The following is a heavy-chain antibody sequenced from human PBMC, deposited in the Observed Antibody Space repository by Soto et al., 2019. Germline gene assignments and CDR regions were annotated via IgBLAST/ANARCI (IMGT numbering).Heavy chain of an antibody. CDR2: SRNKDHSYSR. J-gene: IGHJ4*02. V-gene: IGHV3-72*01. CDR1: GFTLSDHY. Sequence: GGSLRLSCAASGFTLSDHYMDWVRQAPGKGLEWVARSRNKDHSYSREYAASVKGRFTISRDDSKDSLYLQMSSLKAEDTAVYYCVRAHWPFDFWGQGTVVTVSS. D-gene: IGHD1-1*01. CDR3: VRAHWPFDF.